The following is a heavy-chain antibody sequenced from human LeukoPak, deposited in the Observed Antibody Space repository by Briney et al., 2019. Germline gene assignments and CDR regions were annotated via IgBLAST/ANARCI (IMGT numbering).Heavy chain of an antibody. Sequence: SETLSLTCTVSGDSVSSYYWSWIRQPPGKGLEWIGYIFYSGSTYYNPSLKSRVTISVDRSKNQFSLKLSSVTAADTAVYYCARSRIAAAGDDAFDIWGQGTMVTVSS. CDR2: IFYSGST. CDR1: GDSVSSYY. CDR3: ARSRIAAAGDDAFDI. D-gene: IGHD6-13*01. J-gene: IGHJ3*02. V-gene: IGHV4-59*02.